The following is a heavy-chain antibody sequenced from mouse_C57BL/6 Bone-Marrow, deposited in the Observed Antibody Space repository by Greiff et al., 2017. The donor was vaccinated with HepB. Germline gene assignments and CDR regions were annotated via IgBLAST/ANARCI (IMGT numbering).Heavy chain of an antibody. CDR1: GFTFSSYA. J-gene: IGHJ3*01. CDR3: ARDRGPAWFAY. D-gene: IGHD3-1*01. Sequence: EVQGVESGGGLVKPGGSLKLSCAASGFTFSSYAMSWVRQTPEKRLEWVATISDGGSYTYYPDNVKGRFTISRDNAKNNLYLQMRHLKSEDTAMYYCARDRGPAWFAYWGQGTLVTVSA. CDR2: ISDGGSYT. V-gene: IGHV5-4*01.